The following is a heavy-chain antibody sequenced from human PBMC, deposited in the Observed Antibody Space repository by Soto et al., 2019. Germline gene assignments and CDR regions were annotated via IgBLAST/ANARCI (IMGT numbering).Heavy chain of an antibody. CDR2: ISVNNGKT. CDR1: GYTFTSYG. J-gene: IGHJ6*02. Sequence: QVQLVQSGAEVKKPGASVKVSCKTSGYTFTSYGISWVRQAPGQGLEWMGWISVNNGKTDYAQNLQGRVTMTTDTSTNTVYMELRSLRSDDTAVYYCARDRSTSDLWGQGTTVTVSS. D-gene: IGHD2-2*01. V-gene: IGHV1-18*01. CDR3: ARDRSTSDL.